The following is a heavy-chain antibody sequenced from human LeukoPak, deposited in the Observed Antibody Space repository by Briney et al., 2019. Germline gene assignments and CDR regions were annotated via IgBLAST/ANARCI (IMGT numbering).Heavy chain of an antibody. V-gene: IGHV3-74*01. Sequence: GGSLRLSCAASGFTFSSYWMHWVRQAPGKGLVWVSRINSDGSSTSYADSVKGRFTISRDNAKNTLYLQMNSLRAEDTAVYYCSRLPRGGYSYGFDYWGQGTLVTVSS. CDR3: SRLPRGGYSYGFDY. CDR1: GFTFSSYW. CDR2: INSDGSST. J-gene: IGHJ4*02. D-gene: IGHD5-18*01.